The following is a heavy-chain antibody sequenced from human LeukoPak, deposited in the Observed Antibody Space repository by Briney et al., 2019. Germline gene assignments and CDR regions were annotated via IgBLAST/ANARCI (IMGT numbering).Heavy chain of an antibody. CDR2: IYNSGTT. Sequence: SETLSLTCTVSGGSISSGDYYWSWIRQPPGKGLEWIGYIYNSGTTYYNPSLKSRVTISVDTSKNQFSLKLSSVTAADTAVYYCARGVGGVYYFGMDVWGQGTTATVSS. CDR3: ARGVGGVYYFGMDV. J-gene: IGHJ6*02. V-gene: IGHV4-30-4*01. D-gene: IGHD3-16*01. CDR1: GGSISSGDYY.